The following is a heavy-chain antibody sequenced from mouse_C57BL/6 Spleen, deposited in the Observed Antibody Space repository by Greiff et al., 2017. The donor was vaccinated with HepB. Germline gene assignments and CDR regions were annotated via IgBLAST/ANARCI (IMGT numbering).Heavy chain of an antibody. J-gene: IGHJ3*01. D-gene: IGHD3-2*02. CDR1: GYTFTSHW. Sequence: VVGPGASVKISCKAPGYTFTSHWMQWVRQRPGQGLEWIGEIFPGSGSTYYNEKFKGKATLTVDTSSSTAYMQLSSLTSEDSAVYFCARGQKAQAGFAYWGQGTLVTVSA. CDR3: ARGQKAQAGFAY. CDR2: IFPGSGST. V-gene: IGHV1-56*01.